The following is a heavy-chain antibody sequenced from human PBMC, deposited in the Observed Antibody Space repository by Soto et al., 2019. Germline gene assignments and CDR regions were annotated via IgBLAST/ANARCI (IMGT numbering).Heavy chain of an antibody. CDR1: NGSISPYY. CDR3: ARVPAMGGVISHWFDP. V-gene: IGHV4-59*12. Sequence: SETLSLTCTVSNGSISPYYWSWIRPPPGKGLEWIGYIYYNGNTKYNPSLKSRVTISLGTSKNEFSLRLTSVTAADTAVYFCARVPAMGGVISHWFDPWGPGTLVTVS. D-gene: IGHD3-16*02. J-gene: IGHJ5*02. CDR2: IYYNGNT.